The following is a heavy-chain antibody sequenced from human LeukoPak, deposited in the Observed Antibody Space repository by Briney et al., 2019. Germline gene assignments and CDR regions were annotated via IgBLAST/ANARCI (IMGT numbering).Heavy chain of an antibody. Sequence: SETLSLTCTVSGGSISSYYWSWIRQPDGKGLEWIGRIYTSGSTNYNPSLKSRVTMSVDTSKNQFSLKLSSVTAADTAVYYCARDRSSGWYKKNWFDPWGQGTLVTVSS. CDR2: IYTSGST. D-gene: IGHD6-19*01. CDR3: ARDRSSGWYKKNWFDP. V-gene: IGHV4-4*07. CDR1: GGSISSYY. J-gene: IGHJ5*02.